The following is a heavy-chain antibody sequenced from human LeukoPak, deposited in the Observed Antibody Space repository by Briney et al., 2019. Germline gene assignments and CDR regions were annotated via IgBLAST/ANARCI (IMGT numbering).Heavy chain of an antibody. CDR2: VYDSGST. V-gene: IGHV4-39*01. J-gene: IGHJ6*02. Sequence: SETLSLTCTVSGGSISSSSTYYWGWIRQPPGKGLEWMGSVYDSGSTYDNPSLKRRVTIAIDTSKNQFSLKLSSVTAADTAVYYCARQSDFSYYYYGMDVWGQGTTVTASS. CDR3: ARQSDFSYYYYGMDV. D-gene: IGHD3-3*01. CDR1: GGSISSSSTYY.